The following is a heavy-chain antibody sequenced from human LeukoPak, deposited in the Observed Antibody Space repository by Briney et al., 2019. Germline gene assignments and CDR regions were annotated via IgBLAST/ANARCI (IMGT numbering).Heavy chain of an antibody. Sequence: GGSLRLSCAASGFTFSSYGMHWVRQAPGKGLEWVAFIRYDGSNKYYADSVKGRFTISRDNSKNTLYLQMKSLRAEDTAVYYCAKDKGYCSSTSCWRTAFDIWGQGTMVTVSS. D-gene: IGHD2-2*01. CDR2: IRYDGSNK. J-gene: IGHJ3*02. V-gene: IGHV3-30*02. CDR3: AKDKGYCSSTSCWRTAFDI. CDR1: GFTFSSYG.